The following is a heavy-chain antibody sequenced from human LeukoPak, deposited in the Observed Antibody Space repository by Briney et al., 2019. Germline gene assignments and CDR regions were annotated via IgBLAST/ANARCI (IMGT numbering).Heavy chain of an antibody. CDR1: GFTVSSNY. D-gene: IGHD1-26*01. Sequence: GGSLRLSCAASGFTVSSNYMSWVRQAPGKGLEWVSVIYSGGSTYYADSVKGRFTISRDNSKSTLYLQMNSLRAEDTAVYYCARFAPDGGSYLDYWGQGTLVTVSS. J-gene: IGHJ4*02. V-gene: IGHV3-53*01. CDR3: ARFAPDGGSYLDY. CDR2: IYSGGST.